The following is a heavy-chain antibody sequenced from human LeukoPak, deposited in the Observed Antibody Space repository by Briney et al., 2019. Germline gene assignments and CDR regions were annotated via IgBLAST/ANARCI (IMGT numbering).Heavy chain of an antibody. Sequence: GGSLRLSCAASGFTFSGYVMTWVRQAPGKGLECVSSITFSSSHIYYADSVKGRFTISRDNTKDSLYLQMNSLRAEDTAVYYCATYSSSNGREFQYWGQGTLVTVSS. D-gene: IGHD2-2*01. CDR1: GFTFSGYV. CDR2: ITFSSSHI. CDR3: ATYSSSNGREFQY. V-gene: IGHV3-21*01. J-gene: IGHJ1*01.